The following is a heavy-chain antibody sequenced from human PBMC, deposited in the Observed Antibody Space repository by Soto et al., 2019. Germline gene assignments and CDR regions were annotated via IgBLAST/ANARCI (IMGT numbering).Heavy chain of an antibody. V-gene: IGHV1-69*12. J-gene: IGHJ1*01. CDR1: GGTFSSYA. D-gene: IGHD6-13*01. CDR2: IIPIFGTA. CDR3: ATRVMAGYSSSWWEHFQH. Sequence: QVQLVQSGAEVKKPGSSVKVSCKASGGTFSSYAISWVRQAPGQGLEWMGGIIPIFGTANYAQKFQGRVTITAAESRSTADMALNSLRSGDTAVYYGATRVMAGYSSSWWEHFQHWGQGTLVTVSS.